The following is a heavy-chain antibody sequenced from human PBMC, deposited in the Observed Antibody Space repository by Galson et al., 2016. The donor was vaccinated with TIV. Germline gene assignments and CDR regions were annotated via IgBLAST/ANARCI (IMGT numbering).Heavy chain of an antibody. CDR3: VRPGLGIKADY. CDR2: IAPEDSYI. J-gene: IGHJ4*02. Sequence: QSGAEVKMPGESLTISCKGSGYNFTDYWIAWVRQIPGKGLEWMGRIAPEDSYINYTPSFQGHLTISADKSITPAYLQWGSLKASDTAIYYRVRPGLGIKADYWGQGTLVTVSS. CDR1: GYNFTDYW. V-gene: IGHV5-10-1*01. D-gene: IGHD3/OR15-3a*01.